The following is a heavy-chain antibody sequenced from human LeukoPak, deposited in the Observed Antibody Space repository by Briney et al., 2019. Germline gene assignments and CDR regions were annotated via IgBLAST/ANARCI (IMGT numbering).Heavy chain of an antibody. CDR1: GFTFSSYS. CDR3: ARSGNLTVRVTEDPFDI. V-gene: IGHV3-21*01. J-gene: IGHJ3*02. CDR2: ISSSSSYI. D-gene: IGHD1-26*01. Sequence: PGGSLRLSCAASGFTFSSYSMNWVRQAPGKGLEWVSSISSSSSYIYYADSVKGRFTISRDNAKNSLYLQMNSLRAEDTAVYYCARSGNLTVRVTEDPFDIGGQGTMVTVSS.